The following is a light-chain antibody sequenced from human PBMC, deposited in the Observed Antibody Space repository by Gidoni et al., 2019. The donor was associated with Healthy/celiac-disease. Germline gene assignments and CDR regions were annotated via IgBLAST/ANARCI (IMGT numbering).Light chain of an antibody. Sequence: DIVMTQPPHALAVSLGERATINCKSSQSVLYSSNNKNYLAWYQQKPGQPPKLLIYWASTRESGVPDRFSGSGSGTDFTLTISSLQAEDVAVYYCQQYYSTLITFGQXTRLEIK. J-gene: IGKJ5*01. CDR1: QSVLYSSNNKNY. CDR2: WAS. V-gene: IGKV4-1*01. CDR3: QQYYSTLIT.